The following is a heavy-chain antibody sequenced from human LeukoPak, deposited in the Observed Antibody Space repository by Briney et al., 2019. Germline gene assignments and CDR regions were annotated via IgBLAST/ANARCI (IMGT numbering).Heavy chain of an antibody. J-gene: IGHJ4*02. CDR1: GFTFSSYA. V-gene: IGHV3-23*01. CDR2: VKTYAGDT. Sequence: GGSLRLSCAASGFTFSSYAMSWVRQAPGRGLERVSAVKTYAGDTYYADSVRGRFTISRDNSKSTVYLQMNSLRAEDSALYYCAKGQMATILGFDSWGQGALVTVSS. D-gene: IGHD5-24*01. CDR3: AKGQMATILGFDS.